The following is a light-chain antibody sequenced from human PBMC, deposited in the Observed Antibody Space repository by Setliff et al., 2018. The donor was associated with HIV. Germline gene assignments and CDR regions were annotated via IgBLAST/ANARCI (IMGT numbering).Light chain of an antibody. J-gene: IGLJ1*01. CDR1: SSNIGAGFD. CDR3: QSYDSSLSGYV. Sequence: QSVLTQPPSVSGAPGQRVTISCTGSSSNIGAGFDVHWYQQFPGTAPKLLIYSFTNRPSGVPDQFSGSKSGTSASLAIAGLQAEDEADYYCQSYDSSLSGYVFGTGTKGTVL. V-gene: IGLV1-40*01. CDR2: SFT.